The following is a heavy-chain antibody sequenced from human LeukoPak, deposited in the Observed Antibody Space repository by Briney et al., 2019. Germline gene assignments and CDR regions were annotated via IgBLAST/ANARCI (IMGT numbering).Heavy chain of an antibody. J-gene: IGHJ4*02. D-gene: IGHD5-18*01. CDR1: GFTFSNAW. V-gene: IGHV3-11*06. Sequence: GGSLRLSCAASGFTFSNAWMSWVRQAPGKGLEWISYIGISSGNTKYADSVKGRFTISADSAKNSLYLQMNSLRVEDTAVYYCARDHNYAFDNWGQGTLVSVSS. CDR2: IGISSGNT. CDR3: ARDHNYAFDN.